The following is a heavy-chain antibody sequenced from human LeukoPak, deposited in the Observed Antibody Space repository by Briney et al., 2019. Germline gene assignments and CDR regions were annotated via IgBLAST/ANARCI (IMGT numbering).Heavy chain of an antibody. Sequence: PGGSLRLSCAASGFTFSSYWMSWVRQAPGKGLEWVANIKQDGSEKYYVDSVKGRFTISRDNAKNSLYLQMNSPRAEDTAVYYCSEEKSTVLTPGVDYWGQGTLVTVSS. D-gene: IGHD4-23*01. CDR2: IKQDGSEK. CDR3: SEEKSTVLTPGVDY. CDR1: GFTFSSYW. J-gene: IGHJ4*02. V-gene: IGHV3-7*01.